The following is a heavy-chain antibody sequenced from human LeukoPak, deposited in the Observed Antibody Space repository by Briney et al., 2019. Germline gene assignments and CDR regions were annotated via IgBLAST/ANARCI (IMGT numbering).Heavy chain of an antibody. CDR2: IYSGGST. Sequence: GGSLRLSCAASGFTVSSNYMSWVRQAPGKGLKWVSVIYSGGSTYYADSVKGRFTISRDNSKNTLYLQMNSLRAEDTAVYYCATSREHCSSTSCYADYFDYWGQGTLVTVSS. CDR3: ATSREHCSSTSCYADYFDY. J-gene: IGHJ4*02. D-gene: IGHD2-2*01. CDR1: GFTVSSNY. V-gene: IGHV3-53*01.